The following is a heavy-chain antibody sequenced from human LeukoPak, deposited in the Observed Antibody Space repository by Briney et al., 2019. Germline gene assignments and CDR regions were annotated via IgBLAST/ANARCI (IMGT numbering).Heavy chain of an antibody. J-gene: IGHJ3*02. V-gene: IGHV3-23*01. Sequence: GGSLTLSCAASGFTFDIYAMTWVRQAPGKGPGWVSGISASANSTYYADSVKGRFIISRDNSKNTLFLQMNSLRVDDMAVYYCARGPSCTSTSCYVIGALDIWGLGTTVTVSS. CDR1: GFTFDIYA. D-gene: IGHD2-2*01. CDR3: ARGPSCTSTSCYVIGALDI. CDR2: ISASANST.